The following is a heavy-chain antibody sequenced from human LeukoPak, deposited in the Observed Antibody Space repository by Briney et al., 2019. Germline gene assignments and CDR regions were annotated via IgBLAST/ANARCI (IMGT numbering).Heavy chain of an antibody. CDR1: GGSISSSNW. Sequence: SETLSLTCAVSGGSISSSNWWSWVRQPPGKGLEWIGETYHSGSTNYNPSLKSRVTISVDKSKNQFSLKLSSVTAADTAVYYCARDLYCSGGSCYSDYYYGMDVWGQGTTVTVSS. CDR3: ARDLYCSGGSCYSDYYYGMDV. CDR2: TYHSGST. D-gene: IGHD2-15*01. J-gene: IGHJ6*02. V-gene: IGHV4-4*02.